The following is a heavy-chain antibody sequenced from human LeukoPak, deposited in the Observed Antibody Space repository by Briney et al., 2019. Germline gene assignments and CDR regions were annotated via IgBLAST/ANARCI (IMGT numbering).Heavy chain of an antibody. Sequence: HPGGSLRLSCAASGFTFNNYAMSWVRQAPGKGLEWVSLFSGSDDSTYYGDSVKGRLTTSRDNSKNTLYLQMSSLRAEDTAVYYCAKGSSTYSITSYWYFDLWGRGTLVTVSS. CDR1: GFTFNNYA. D-gene: IGHD6-13*01. V-gene: IGHV3-23*01. CDR2: FSGSDDST. J-gene: IGHJ2*01. CDR3: AKGSSTYSITSYWYFDL.